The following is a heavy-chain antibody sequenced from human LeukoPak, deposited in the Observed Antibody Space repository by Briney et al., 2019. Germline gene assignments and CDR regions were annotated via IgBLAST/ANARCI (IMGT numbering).Heavy chain of an antibody. J-gene: IGHJ5*02. CDR1: GGSFSGYY. Sequence: SETLSLTCAVYGGSFSGYYWSWIRQPPGKGLEWIGEINHSGSTNYNPSLKSRVTISVDTSKNQFSLMLSSVTAADTAVYYCARLRKALLWFGDAERGWFDPWGQGTLVTVSS. CDR2: INHSGST. CDR3: ARLRKALLWFGDAERGWFDP. D-gene: IGHD3-10*01. V-gene: IGHV4-34*01.